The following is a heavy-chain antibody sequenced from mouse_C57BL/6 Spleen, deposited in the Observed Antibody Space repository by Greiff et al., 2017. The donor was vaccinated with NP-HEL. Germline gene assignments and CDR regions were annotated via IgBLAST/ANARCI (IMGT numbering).Heavy chain of an antibody. CDR2: IDPSDSST. Sequence: QVQLQQPGAELVKPGASVKLSCKASGYTFTSYWMQWVKQRPGQGLEWIGEIDPSDSSTNYNQKFKGKATLTVDTSSSTAYMQLSSLTSEDSAVYYCARRYYGSSYAMDYWGQGTSVTVSS. CDR3: ARRYYGSSYAMDY. V-gene: IGHV1-50*01. CDR1: GYTFTSYW. D-gene: IGHD1-1*01. J-gene: IGHJ4*01.